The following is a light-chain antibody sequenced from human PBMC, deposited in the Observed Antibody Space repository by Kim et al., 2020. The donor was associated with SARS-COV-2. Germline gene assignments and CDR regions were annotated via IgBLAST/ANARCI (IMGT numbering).Light chain of an antibody. CDR2: RAS. Sequence: DIVMTQSPDSLAVSLGERATINCKSSQSLLYSSNNKNYLAWYQQRPGQTPKLLIYRASARESGVPDRFSGSGSGTDFTLTISSLQAEDVAVYYCQQYYSTHTFGQGTKLEIK. J-gene: IGKJ2*01. V-gene: IGKV4-1*01. CDR3: QQYYSTHT. CDR1: QSLLYSSNNKNY.